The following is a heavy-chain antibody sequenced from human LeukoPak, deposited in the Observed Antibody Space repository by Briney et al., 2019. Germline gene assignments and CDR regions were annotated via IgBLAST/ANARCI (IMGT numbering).Heavy chain of an antibody. CDR2: IYHSGST. CDR1: GYSISSGYY. Sequence: PSETLSLTCTVSGYSISSGYYWGWIRQPPGKGLEWIGSIYHSGSTYYNPSLKSRATISVDTSKNQFSLKLSSVTAADTAVYYCARIGSSWQIDYWGQGTLVTVSS. CDR3: ARIGSSWQIDY. J-gene: IGHJ4*02. V-gene: IGHV4-38-2*02. D-gene: IGHD6-13*01.